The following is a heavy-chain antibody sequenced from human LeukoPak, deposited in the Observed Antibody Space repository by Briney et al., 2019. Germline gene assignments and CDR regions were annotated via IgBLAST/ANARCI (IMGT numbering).Heavy chain of an antibody. CDR2: INPNSGGT. CDR3: ARSYSSSSHYYDSSGYPDY. V-gene: IGHV1-2*02. D-gene: IGHD3-22*01. J-gene: IGHJ4*02. Sequence: ASVKVSCKHPVYTFTGYYMHCVRQAPGQGLGWMGWINPNSGGTNYAQKYKVRVTMTRDTSISTAYMEQSRLRSSDTAVYYCARSYSSSSHYYDSSGYPDYWGQGTLVTVSS. CDR1: VYTFTGYY.